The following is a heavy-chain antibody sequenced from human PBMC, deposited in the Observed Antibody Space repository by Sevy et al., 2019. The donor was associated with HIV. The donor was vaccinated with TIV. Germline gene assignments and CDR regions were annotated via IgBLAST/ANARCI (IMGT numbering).Heavy chain of an antibody. V-gene: IGHV3-30-3*01. J-gene: IGHJ4*02. Sequence: GGSLRLSCAASGFPFTTYAVHWVRQAPGKGLEWLAVISFNGGNKFYADSERGRFTISRDNSENTMYLQLNSLRVEDTAMYYCARDVSGGERLGQLSAYVDYWGQGTLVTVSS. CDR2: ISFNGGNK. CDR3: ARDVSGGERLGQLSAYVDY. D-gene: IGHD3-16*02. CDR1: GFPFTTYA.